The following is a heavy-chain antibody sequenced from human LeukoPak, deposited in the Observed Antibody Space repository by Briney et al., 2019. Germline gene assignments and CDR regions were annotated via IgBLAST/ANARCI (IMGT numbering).Heavy chain of an antibody. CDR2: INPNSGGA. J-gene: IGHJ4*02. V-gene: IGHV1-2*02. Sequence: ASVKVSCKASGYIFSGYYMHWLRQAPGQGLEWMGWINPNSGGADYAQKFQGRVTMTRDTSISTAYMALSRLRSDDTAVYYCARAPDYGDYPIDYWGQGTLVTVSS. D-gene: IGHD4-17*01. CDR3: ARAPDYGDYPIDY. CDR1: GYIFSGYY.